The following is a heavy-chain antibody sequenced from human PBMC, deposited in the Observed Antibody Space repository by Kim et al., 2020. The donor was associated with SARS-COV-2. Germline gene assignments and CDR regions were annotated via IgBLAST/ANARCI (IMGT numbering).Heavy chain of an antibody. V-gene: IGHV4-61*01. CDR2: IYYSGST. CDR3: ARLYECNGGSCYSYFDP. D-gene: IGHD2-15*01. CDR1: CYSLRFGTYY. Sequence: SETLSLTCTVSCYSLRFGTYYWSWLRQPPGKGLEWIGHIYYSGSTRYNPSLKSRVYMSVDTSKKQFSLKMTSVTTADTAMYYCARLYECNGGSCYSYFDPWGQGTLLTVSS. J-gene: IGHJ5*02.